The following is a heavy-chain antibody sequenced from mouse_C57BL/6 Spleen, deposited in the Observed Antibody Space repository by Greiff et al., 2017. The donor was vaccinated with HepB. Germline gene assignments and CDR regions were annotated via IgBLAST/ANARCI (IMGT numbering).Heavy chain of an antibody. D-gene: IGHD2-4*01. V-gene: IGHV1-81*01. Sequence: LVESGAELARPGASVKLSCKASGYTFTSYGISWVKQRTGQGLEWIGEIYPRSGNTYYNEKFKGKATLTADKSSSTAYMELRSLTSEDSAVYFCASGSYYDYAWFAYWGQGTLVTVSA. CDR2: IYPRSGNT. CDR3: ASGSYYDYAWFAY. CDR1: GYTFTSYG. J-gene: IGHJ3*01.